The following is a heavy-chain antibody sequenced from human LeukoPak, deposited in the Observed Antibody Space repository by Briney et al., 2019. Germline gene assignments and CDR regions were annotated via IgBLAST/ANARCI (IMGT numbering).Heavy chain of an antibody. Sequence: GGSLRLSCAASGFTFTIFGLNWVRQAPGKGPEWVSYIDARSGITYYADSVQGRFTICRDDARESVFLQMDRLTVDDTVVYYCARTYNFGRGPPGDAFDNWGQGTWVIVSA. D-gene: IGHD3-3*01. V-gene: IGHV3-48*01. J-gene: IGHJ3*02. CDR2: IDARSGIT. CDR3: ARTYNFGRGPPGDAFDN. CDR1: GFTFTIFG.